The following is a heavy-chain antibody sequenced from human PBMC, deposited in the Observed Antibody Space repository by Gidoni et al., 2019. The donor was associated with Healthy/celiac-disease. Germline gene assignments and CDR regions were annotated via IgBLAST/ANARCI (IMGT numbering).Heavy chain of an antibody. D-gene: IGHD3-3*01. CDR1: GYTFTSYA. V-gene: IGHV1-3*01. J-gene: IGHJ6*02. CDR2: INAGNGNT. CDR3: ARDPLITIFGVVTTPGGMDV. Sequence: QVQLVQSGAEVKQPGASVKVSCKASGYTFTSYAMHWVRQAPGQRLEWMGWINAGNGNTKDSQKFQGRVTITRDTSASTAYMELSSLRSEDTAVYYCARDPLITIFGVVTTPGGMDVWGQGTTVTVSS.